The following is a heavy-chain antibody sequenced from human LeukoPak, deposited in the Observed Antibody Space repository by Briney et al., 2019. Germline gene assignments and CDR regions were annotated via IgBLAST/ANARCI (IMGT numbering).Heavy chain of an antibody. Sequence: PGGSLRLSCAASGVTFSSYSMNWVRQAPGKGPEWISWITGSGTDIIYADSVKGRFTISRDNAKNSLYLQMNSLRAEDTAVYYCARRMEAASYFDYWGQGTVVTVSS. CDR3: ARRMEAASYFDY. V-gene: IGHV3-48*01. CDR1: GVTFSSYS. CDR2: ITGSGTDI. J-gene: IGHJ4*02. D-gene: IGHD2-8*01.